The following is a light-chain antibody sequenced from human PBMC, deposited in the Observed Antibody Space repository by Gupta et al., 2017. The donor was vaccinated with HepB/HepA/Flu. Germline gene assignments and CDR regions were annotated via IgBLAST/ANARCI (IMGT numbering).Light chain of an antibody. J-gene: IGKJ2*04. CDR3: QQRSNWPPRS. CDR1: QSVSSY. Sequence: EIVLTQSPATLSLSPGERATLSCRASQSVSSYLGWYQQKPGQAPRLLIYDASNRATGTPARFSGSGSGTDFTLTISSREPEDFAVYYCQQRSNWPPRSFGQGTKLEIK. V-gene: IGKV3-11*01. CDR2: DAS.